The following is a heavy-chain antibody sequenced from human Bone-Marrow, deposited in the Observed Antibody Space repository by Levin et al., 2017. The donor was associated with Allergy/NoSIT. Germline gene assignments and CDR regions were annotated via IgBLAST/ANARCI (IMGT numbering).Heavy chain of an antibody. J-gene: IGHJ2*01. CDR2: ISSSSSYV. V-gene: IGHV3-21*01. CDR3: ARGSSWYDTWYFGL. Sequence: KGLEWVSSISSSSSYVYSADSVKGRFTISRDNAKNSLYLQMSSLRAEDTAVYYCARGSSWYDTWYFGLWGRGTLVTVSS. D-gene: IGHD6-13*01.